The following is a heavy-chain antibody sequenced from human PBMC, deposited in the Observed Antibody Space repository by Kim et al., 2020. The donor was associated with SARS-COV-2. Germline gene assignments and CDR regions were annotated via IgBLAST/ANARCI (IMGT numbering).Heavy chain of an antibody. J-gene: IGHJ4*02. D-gene: IGHD3-10*01. V-gene: IGHV3-7*04. Sequence: SVKGRFTVSRDNAKNSLYLQMNSLRAEDTALYYCARSFNYYGSGSQPFDYWGQGTLVTVSS. CDR3: ARSFNYYGSGSQPFDY.